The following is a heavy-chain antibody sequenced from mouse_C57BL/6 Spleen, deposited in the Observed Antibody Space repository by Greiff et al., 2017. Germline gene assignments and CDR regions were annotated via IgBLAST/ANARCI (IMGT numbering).Heavy chain of an antibody. CDR2: INPSSGYT. CDR3: ARAYYYDYDEGHYAMDY. V-gene: IGHV1-7*01. CDR1: GYTFTSYW. D-gene: IGHD2-4*01. Sequence: QVQLQQSGAELAKPGASVKLSCKASGYTFTSYWMHWVKQRPGQGLEWIGYINPSSGYTKYNQKFKDKATLTADKSSSTAYMQLSSLTYEDSAVYYCARAYYYDYDEGHYAMDYWGQGTSVSVSS. J-gene: IGHJ4*01.